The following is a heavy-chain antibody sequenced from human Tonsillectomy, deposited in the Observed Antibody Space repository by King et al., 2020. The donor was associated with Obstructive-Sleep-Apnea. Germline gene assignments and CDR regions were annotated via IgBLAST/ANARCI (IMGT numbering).Heavy chain of an antibody. CDR2: ICHGGST. Sequence: QLQESGPGLVKPSETLSLNCSVSGYSIGSGYCWGWIRQPPGKGLEWIGTICHGGSTFYNPSLKSRVTTSLDSPRNQFSLGLTSVTAADTAVYYCARVIGFRGYPRGDFDYRGQGILVTVSS. J-gene: IGHJ4*02. D-gene: IGHD3-10*01. CDR1: GYSIGSGYC. V-gene: IGHV4-38-2*02. CDR3: ARVIGFRGYPRGDFDY.